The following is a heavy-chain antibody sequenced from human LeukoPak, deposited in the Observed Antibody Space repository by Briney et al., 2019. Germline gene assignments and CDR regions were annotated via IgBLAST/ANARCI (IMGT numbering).Heavy chain of an antibody. CDR1: GDSVSSNSAA. J-gene: IGHJ4*02. V-gene: IGHV6-1*01. Sequence: SQTLSLTCAISGDSVSSNSAAWNWIRQSPSRGLEWLGRTYYRSKWYNDYAVSVKSRIAINPDTSKNQFSLQLNSVTPEDTAVYYCARQRGVYSSGWYSLLSYWGQGTLVTVSS. D-gene: IGHD6-19*01. CDR2: TYYRSKWYN. CDR3: ARQRGVYSSGWYSLLSY.